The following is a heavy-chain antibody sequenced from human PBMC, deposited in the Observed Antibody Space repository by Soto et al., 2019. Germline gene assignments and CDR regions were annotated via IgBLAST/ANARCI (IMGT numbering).Heavy chain of an antibody. CDR3: DTAPGPYYHGTDV. CDR1: VGSIGSGDYY. J-gene: IGHJ6*01. Sequence: SETLSLTCNFSVGSIGSGDYYCSWIRQPPWKGLEWIGYFYYRGSTYTNPSLKSRVTMSVDTSKNQFSLKMSSVTAADTAVYYCDTAPGPYYHGTDVWGQGTTVIVS. D-gene: IGHD3-10*01. V-gene: IGHV4-30-4*01. CDR2: FYYRGST.